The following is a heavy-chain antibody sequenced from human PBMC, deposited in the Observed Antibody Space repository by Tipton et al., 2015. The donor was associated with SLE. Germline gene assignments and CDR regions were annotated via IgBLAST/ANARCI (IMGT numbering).Heavy chain of an antibody. D-gene: IGHD2-15*01. CDR2: ISYDGSKK. CDR3: ARLGYCTGGSCLRMDV. CDR1: GFTFSSYG. V-gene: IGHV3-30*03. Sequence: SLRLSCAVSGFTFSSYGMHWVRQAPGKGLEWVALISYDGSKKYYADSVKGRFTISRDNSKNTLYLQMNSLRAEDTAVYYCARLGYCTGGSCLRMDVWGQGTTVTVSS. J-gene: IGHJ6*02.